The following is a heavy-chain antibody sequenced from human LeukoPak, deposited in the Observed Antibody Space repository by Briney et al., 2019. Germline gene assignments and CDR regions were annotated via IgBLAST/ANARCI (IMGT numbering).Heavy chain of an antibody. CDR1: GYSFTTYW. CDR3: ARLRYDSSDYYFDY. J-gene: IGHJ4*02. Sequence: GESLKISCKASGYSFTTYWIAWVRQMPGKGLEWMGSVYPGDSDTRYSPSLQGHVTISADKATNTAYLQWSSLKASDTAMYCCARLRYDSSDYYFDYWGQGTLVTVSS. CDR2: VYPGDSDT. V-gene: IGHV5-51*01. D-gene: IGHD3-22*01.